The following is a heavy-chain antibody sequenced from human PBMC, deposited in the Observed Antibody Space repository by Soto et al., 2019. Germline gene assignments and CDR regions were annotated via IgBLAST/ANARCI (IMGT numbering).Heavy chain of an antibody. CDR3: ARVSMIVVDGAWYFEL. CDR2: IYPGDSDT. V-gene: IGHV5-51*03. CDR1: GYSFTSYW. Sequence: EVQLVQSGAEVKKPGESLKISCKGSGYSFTSYWIGWVRQMPGKGLEWMGIIYPGDSDTRYSPSFQGQVTISADKSISTAYLQWSSLKASDTAMYYCARVSMIVVDGAWYFELWGRGTQVTVSS. D-gene: IGHD3-22*01. J-gene: IGHJ2*01.